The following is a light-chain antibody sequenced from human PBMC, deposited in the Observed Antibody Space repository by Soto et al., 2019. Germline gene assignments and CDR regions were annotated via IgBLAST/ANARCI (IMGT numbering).Light chain of an antibody. CDR3: QKYNSATPWT. CDR1: QDISNY. Sequence: DIQMTQSPSSLSASVGDRVTMTCQASQDISNYLNWYQQKPGKAPKLLIYDASNLETGVPSRFSGSGSGTDFTFTISSLQPEDIASYYCQKYNSATPWTFGQGTKVDIK. J-gene: IGKJ1*01. CDR2: DAS. V-gene: IGKV1-33*01.